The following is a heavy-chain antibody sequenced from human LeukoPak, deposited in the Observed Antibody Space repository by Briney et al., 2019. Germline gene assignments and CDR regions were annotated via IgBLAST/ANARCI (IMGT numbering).Heavy chain of an antibody. D-gene: IGHD3-22*01. CDR1: GDSVSSSRYY. CDR2: IYYSGST. V-gene: IGHV4-39*07. J-gene: IGHJ4*02. CDR3: ASYYYDSSGRKLFDY. Sequence: SETLSLTCIVSGDSVSSSRYYWGWIRQPPGKGLEWIGSIYYSGSTYYNPSLKSRVTISVDTSKNQFSLKLTSVTAADTAVYYCASYYYDSSGRKLFDYWGQGTLVTVSS.